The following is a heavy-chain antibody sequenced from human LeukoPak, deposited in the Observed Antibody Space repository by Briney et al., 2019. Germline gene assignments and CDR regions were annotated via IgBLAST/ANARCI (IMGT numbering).Heavy chain of an antibody. D-gene: IGHD5-12*01. CDR3: AKLGGSVNSGYGFDY. CDR1: GFTFSSYA. CDR2: VSGSAGST. Sequence: GGSLRRSCAASGFTFSSYAMSWVRQAPGKGLEWVSAVSGSAGSTYYADSVKGRFTISRDNSKNTLYLQMNSLRAEDTAVYYCAKLGGSVNSGYGFDYWGQGTLVTVSS. J-gene: IGHJ4*02. V-gene: IGHV3-23*01.